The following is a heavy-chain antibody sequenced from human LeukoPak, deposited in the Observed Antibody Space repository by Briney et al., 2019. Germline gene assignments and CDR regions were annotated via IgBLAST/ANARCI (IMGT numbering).Heavy chain of an antibody. Sequence: ASVKVSCKASGYTFTSYAMHWVRQAPGQRLEWMGWINAGNGNTKYSQEFQGRVTITRDTSASTAYMELSSLRSEDTAVYYCARGYSSGWYQGGFDYWGQGTLVTVSS. CDR3: ARGYSSGWYQGGFDY. CDR1: GYTFTSYA. CDR2: INAGNGNT. J-gene: IGHJ4*02. V-gene: IGHV1-3*01. D-gene: IGHD6-19*01.